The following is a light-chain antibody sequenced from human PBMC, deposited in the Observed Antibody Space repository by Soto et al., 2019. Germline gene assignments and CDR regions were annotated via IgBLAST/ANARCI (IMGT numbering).Light chain of an antibody. CDR3: QQYHTFSIA. J-gene: IGKJ5*01. V-gene: IGKV1-5*01. CDR2: DSS. Sequence: DIEMTQSPSTLSASVGDSVTVTCRASQSISTWLAWYKQKPGRAPKLLIYDSSSLESGVPSRFRGSGSGTDFTLTISGLQPDDFATYYCQQYHTFSIAFGQGTRLEIK. CDR1: QSISTW.